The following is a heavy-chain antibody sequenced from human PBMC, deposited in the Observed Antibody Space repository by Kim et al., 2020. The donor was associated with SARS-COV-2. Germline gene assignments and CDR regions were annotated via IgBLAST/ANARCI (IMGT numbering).Heavy chain of an antibody. CDR3: ARDRTMVRGIDAFDI. V-gene: IGHV3-7*03. Sequence: GGSLRLSCAASGFTFSSYWVSWVRQAPGKGLEWVANIKQDGSEKYYVDSVKGRFTISRDNAKNSLYLQMNSLRAEDTAVYYCARDRTMVRGIDAFDIWGQGTMVTVSS. CDR2: IKQDGSEK. CDR1: GFTFSSYW. D-gene: IGHD3-10*01. J-gene: IGHJ3*02.